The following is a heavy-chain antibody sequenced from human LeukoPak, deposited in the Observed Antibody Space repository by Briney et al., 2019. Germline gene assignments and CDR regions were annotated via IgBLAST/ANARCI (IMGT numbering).Heavy chain of an antibody. Sequence: SETLSLTCTVSGGSISSYYWSWIRQPPGKGLEWIGYIYYSGSTNYNPSLKSRVTISVDTSKNQFPLKLSSVTAADTAVYYCARLKIVVVPAAISAFDIWGQGTMVTVSS. CDR1: GGSISSYY. D-gene: IGHD2-2*02. CDR2: IYYSGST. CDR3: ARLKIVVVPAAISAFDI. V-gene: IGHV4-59*08. J-gene: IGHJ3*02.